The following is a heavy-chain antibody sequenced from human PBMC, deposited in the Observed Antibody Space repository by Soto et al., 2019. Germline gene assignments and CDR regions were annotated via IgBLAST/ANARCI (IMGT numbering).Heavy chain of an antibody. Sequence: QVQLQESGPGLVKPSGTLSLTCAVSGGSISSSNWWSWVRQPPGKGLEWIGEIYHSGSTNYNPSLHRHVTKTADKSKSQLALTLSSVTAAATAVYDCAREGGSYDSPGVSFDYWGQGTLVTVSS. CDR3: AREGGSYDSPGVSFDY. D-gene: IGHD3-22*01. J-gene: IGHJ4*02. CDR1: GGSISSSNW. V-gene: IGHV4-4*02. CDR2: IYHSGST.